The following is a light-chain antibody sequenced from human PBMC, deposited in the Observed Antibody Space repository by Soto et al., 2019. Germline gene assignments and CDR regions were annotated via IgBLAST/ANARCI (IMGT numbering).Light chain of an antibody. CDR1: QSISRW. J-gene: IGKJ1*01. CDR3: QQYNSYWT. V-gene: IGKV1-5*01. CDR2: DAS. Sequence: DIRMTQSPSTLPASIGDRVTITCRASQSISRWLAWYQQKPGKAPKLLIHDASNLESGVPSRFSDSGSGTEFTLTISSLQPDDFATYYFQQYNSYWTFGQGTNVEIK.